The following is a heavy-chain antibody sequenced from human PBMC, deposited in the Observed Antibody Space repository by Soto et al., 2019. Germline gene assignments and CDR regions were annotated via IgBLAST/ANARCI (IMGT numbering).Heavy chain of an antibody. V-gene: IGHV4-39*01. CDR1: GGSISSSSYY. J-gene: IGHJ6*02. D-gene: IGHD1-26*01. CDR2: IYYSGST. Sequence: SETLSLTCTVSGGSISSSSYYWGWIRQPPGKGLEWIGSIYYSGSTYYNPSLKSRVTISVDTSKNQFSLKLSSVTAADTAVYYCARPNGSGSYPNYYYYGMDVWGQGTTVTVSS. CDR3: ARPNGSGSYPNYYYYGMDV.